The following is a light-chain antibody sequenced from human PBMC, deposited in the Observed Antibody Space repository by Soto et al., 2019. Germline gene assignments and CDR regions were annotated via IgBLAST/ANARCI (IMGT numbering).Light chain of an antibody. V-gene: IGKV3D-20*01. CDR2: DAT. J-gene: IGKJ1*01. CDR3: QQYGSTPWT. Sequence: VVLTQLPGTLSLSPGETATLSSGASQRVSNNFLGWYQQKPGMPPRLLIYDATSRAHGIPERFSGRGSGTHLTLTISRLEPEDCAVYYCQQYGSTPWTFGRGTKVELK. CDR1: QRVSNNF.